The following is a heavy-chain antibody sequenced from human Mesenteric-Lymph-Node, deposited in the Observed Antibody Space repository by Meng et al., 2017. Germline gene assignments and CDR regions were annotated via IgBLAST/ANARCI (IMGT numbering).Heavy chain of an antibody. CDR3: ARDLAAVTTYIYYYYYGMDV. CDR1: GFTFSSYG. Sequence: GESLKISCAASGFTFSSYGMHWVRQAPGKGLEWVAVIWYDGSNKYYADSVKGRFTISRDNSKNTLYLQMNSLRAEDTAVYYCARDLAAVTTYIYYYYYGMDVWGQGTTVTVSS. V-gene: IGHV3-33*01. J-gene: IGHJ6*02. CDR2: IWYDGSNK. D-gene: IGHD4-11*01.